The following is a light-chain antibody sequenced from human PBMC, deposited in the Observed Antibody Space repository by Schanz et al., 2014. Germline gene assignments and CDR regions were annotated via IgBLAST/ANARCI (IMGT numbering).Light chain of an antibody. CDR2: DVS. CDR1: SSDVGGYKY. V-gene: IGLV2-8*01. CDR3: SSYAGNNSPVV. J-gene: IGLJ2*01. Sequence: QSALTQPASVSGSPGQSITISCTGTSSDVGGYKYVSWYQQHPGKAPKLMIYDVSNRPSGVPDRFSGSKSGNTASLTVSGLRVDDEADYYCSSYAGNNSPVVFGGGTKLTVL.